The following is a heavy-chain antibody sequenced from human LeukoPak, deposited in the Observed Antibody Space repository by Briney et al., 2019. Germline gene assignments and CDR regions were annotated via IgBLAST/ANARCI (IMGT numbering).Heavy chain of an antibody. J-gene: IGHJ3*02. D-gene: IGHD3-22*01. CDR2: ISGDGGST. CDR3: ANLDDSSGFYAFDI. V-gene: IGHV3-43*02. CDR1: GLTFDDYA. Sequence: GGSLRLSCAASGLTFDDYAMHWVRQAPGKGLEWISLISGDGGSTYYADSVKGRFTISRDNSKNSLYLQMNSLRTEDTALYYCANLDDSSGFYAFDIWGQGTMVTVSS.